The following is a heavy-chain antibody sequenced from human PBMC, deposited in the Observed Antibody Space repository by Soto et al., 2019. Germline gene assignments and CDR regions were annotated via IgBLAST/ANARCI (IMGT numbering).Heavy chain of an antibody. Sequence: SETLSLTCTVSGGSISSSSYYWGWIRQPPGKGLEWIGSIYYSGSTYYNPSLKGRVTISVDTSKNQFSLKLSSVTAADTAVYYCARHIGDIVVVPAAMGPHYYYYYYMDVWGKGTTVTVSS. D-gene: IGHD2-2*01. V-gene: IGHV4-39*01. CDR2: IYYSGST. J-gene: IGHJ6*03. CDR3: ARHIGDIVVVPAAMGPHYYYYYYMDV. CDR1: GGSISSSSYY.